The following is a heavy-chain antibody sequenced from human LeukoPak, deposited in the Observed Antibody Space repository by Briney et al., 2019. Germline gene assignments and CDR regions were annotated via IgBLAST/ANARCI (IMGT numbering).Heavy chain of an antibody. CDR2: ISSSSSYI. CDR3: ARDWAIQPDSLDAFDI. V-gene: IGHV3-21*01. Sequence: GGSLRLSCAASGFTFSSYSMNWVRQAPGKGLEWVSSISSSSSYIYYADSVKGRFTISRDNAKNSLYLQMNSLRAEDTAVYYCARDWAIQPDSLDAFDIWGQGTMVTVSS. D-gene: IGHD2-21*01. CDR1: GFTFSSYS. J-gene: IGHJ3*02.